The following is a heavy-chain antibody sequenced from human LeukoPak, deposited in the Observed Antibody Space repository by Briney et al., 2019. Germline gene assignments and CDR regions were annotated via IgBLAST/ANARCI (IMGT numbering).Heavy chain of an antibody. D-gene: IGHD6-13*01. CDR2: IYHSGST. CDR3: AKAPRQLATDDAFDI. Sequence: SETLSLTCAVSGGSISSSNWWSWVRQPPGKGLEWIGEIYHSGSTNYYPSLKSRVIISVDKSKNQFSLKLNSVTAADTAVYYCAKAPRQLATDDAFDIWGQGTMVTVSS. CDR1: GGSISSSNW. V-gene: IGHV4-4*02. J-gene: IGHJ3*02.